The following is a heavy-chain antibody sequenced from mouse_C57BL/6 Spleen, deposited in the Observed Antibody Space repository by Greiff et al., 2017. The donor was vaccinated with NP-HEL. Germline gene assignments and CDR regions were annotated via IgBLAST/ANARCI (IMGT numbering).Heavy chain of an antibody. D-gene: IGHD1-1*01. J-gene: IGHJ2*01. CDR3: ASITTKGYYFDY. CDR2: ISYSGST. Sequence: EVQRVESGPGLAKPSQTLSLTCSVTGYSITSDYWNWIRKFPGNKLEYMGYISYSGSTYYNPSLKSRISITRDTSKNQYYLQLNSVTTEDTATDDCASITTKGYYFDYWGQGTTLTVSS. CDR1: GYSITSDY. V-gene: IGHV3-8*01.